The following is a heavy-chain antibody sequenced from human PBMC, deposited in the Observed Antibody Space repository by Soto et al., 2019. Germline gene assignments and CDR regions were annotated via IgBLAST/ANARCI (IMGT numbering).Heavy chain of an antibody. J-gene: IGHJ4*02. CDR2: VSTSGGST. D-gene: IGHD5-12*01. CDR3: ATKAGYSGYDPFDH. V-gene: IGHV3-23*01. Sequence: GSLRLSCAASGFTFSSYVMSWVRQAPGKGLEWVSAVSTSGGSTFYAGSVKGRFAISRDNSKNTLYLQMNSLRAEDTAVYYCATKAGYSGYDPFDHWGQGTLVTVSS. CDR1: GFTFSSYV.